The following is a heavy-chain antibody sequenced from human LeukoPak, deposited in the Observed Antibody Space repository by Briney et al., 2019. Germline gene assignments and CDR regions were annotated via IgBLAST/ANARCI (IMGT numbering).Heavy chain of an antibody. CDR1: GFTVSSKY. D-gene: IGHD5-24*01. Sequence: GGSLRLSCAAYGFTVSSKYMSWVGQAPGKGREGVSVIYSGGRTYYADSVKGRFTISRDNSKNTLYLQMNSLRAEDTAVYYCAREMATMSYDAFDIWGQGTMVTVSS. CDR3: AREMATMSYDAFDI. V-gene: IGHV3-66*01. CDR2: IYSGGRT. J-gene: IGHJ3*02.